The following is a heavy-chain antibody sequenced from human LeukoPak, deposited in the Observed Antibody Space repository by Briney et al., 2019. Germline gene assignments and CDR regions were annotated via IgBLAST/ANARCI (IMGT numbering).Heavy chain of an antibody. CDR1: GFSYEDFA. D-gene: IGHD3-9*01. CDR3: AKTRTTRYLDWLSRTGGDFDF. CDR2: ISWNSGAI. J-gene: IGHJ4*02. Sequence: PGRSLRLSCAASGFSYEDFAMNWVRHGPGKGLEWVAGISWNSGAIGYAGSVKGRFTISRDNARNSMYLQMNSLRVEDTALYYCAKTRTTRYLDWLSRTGGDFDFWGQGTLVTVSS. V-gene: IGHV3-9*01.